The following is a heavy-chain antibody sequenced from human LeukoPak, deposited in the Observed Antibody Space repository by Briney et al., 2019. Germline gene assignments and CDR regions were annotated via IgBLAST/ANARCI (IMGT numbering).Heavy chain of an antibody. Sequence: GGSLRLSCATSGFTFSTSDMHRVRQAPGKGLEWVSFIQYDGSRKNYVDSVKGRFTISRDNSKNTLYPQMFSLRPEDTAVYFCAKDLILWGQGTVVTVSS. CDR3: AKDLIL. J-gene: IGHJ3*01. V-gene: IGHV3-30*02. CDR1: GFTFSTSD. CDR2: IQYDGSRK.